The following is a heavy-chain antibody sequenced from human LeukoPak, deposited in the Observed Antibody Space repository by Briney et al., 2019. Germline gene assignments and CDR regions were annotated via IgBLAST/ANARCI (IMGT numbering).Heavy chain of an antibody. J-gene: IGHJ6*02. CDR1: GGSINSYY. V-gene: IGHV4-59*08. CDR2: IHYSGST. CDR3: ARHGIAGATTYYFGVDI. Sequence: SETLSLTCTVSGGSINSYYWSWIRQPPGKGLEWIGYIHYSGSTNYSPSLKSRITMSVDTSKNQFFLKVTSVTAADTAVYYCARHGIAGATTYYFGVDIWAKGPRSPSP. D-gene: IGHD1-26*01.